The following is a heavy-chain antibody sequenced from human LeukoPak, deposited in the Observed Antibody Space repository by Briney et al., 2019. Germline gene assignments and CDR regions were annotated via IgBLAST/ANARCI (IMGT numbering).Heavy chain of an antibody. V-gene: IGHV4-30-2*01. Sequence: SQTLSLTCTVSGGSISSGGYYWSWIRQPPGKGLEWIGYIYHSGSTYYNPSLKSRVTISVDRSKNQFSLKLSSVTAADTAVYYCATSRFLRFLEWPLNWFDPWGQGTLVTVSS. D-gene: IGHD3-3*01. CDR1: GGSISSGGYY. CDR3: ATSRFLRFLEWPLNWFDP. J-gene: IGHJ5*02. CDR2: IYHSGST.